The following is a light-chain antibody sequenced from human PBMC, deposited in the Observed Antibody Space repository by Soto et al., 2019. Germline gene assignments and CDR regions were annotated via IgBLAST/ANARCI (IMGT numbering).Light chain of an antibody. V-gene: IGKV3-15*01. J-gene: IGKJ4*01. CDR3: QQYDRWPVI. CDR2: GAS. CDR1: QSVTTN. Sequence: EVVMTQSPATLSVSPGERVTFSCRASQSVTTNLAWYQHKPGQSPRLLISGASTGASGIPPRFSGSGSGTEFTLTIDRLQSADFAVYYCQQYDRWPVIFGGGTKVDIK.